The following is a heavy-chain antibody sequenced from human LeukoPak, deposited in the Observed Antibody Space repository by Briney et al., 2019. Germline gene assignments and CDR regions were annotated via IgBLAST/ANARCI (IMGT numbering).Heavy chain of an antibody. CDR1: GFTFSGAA. CDR3: ASFLGGYDSSGYYPDAFDI. J-gene: IGHJ3*02. D-gene: IGHD3-22*01. V-gene: IGHV3-73*01. CDR2: IRSKVNYYAT. Sequence: GGSLRLSCAASGFTFSGAAVHWVRQASGKGLEWVGRIRSKVNYYATAYTASVRGRFTISRDDSKNTAYLQMNSLKIEDTAVYYCASFLGGYDSSGYYPDAFDIWGQGTMVTVSS.